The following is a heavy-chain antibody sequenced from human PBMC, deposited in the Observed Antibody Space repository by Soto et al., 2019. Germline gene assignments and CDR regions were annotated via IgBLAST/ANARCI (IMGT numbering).Heavy chain of an antibody. CDR1: GFTFSSYA. Sequence: GGSLRLSCAASGFTFSSYAMHWVRQAPGKGLEWVAVISYDGSNKYYADSVKGRFTISRDNYKNTRYLQMNSLRAEDTAVYYCARARNKIIRGAFDIWGQGTMVTVSS. CDR3: ARARNKIIRGAFDI. V-gene: IGHV3-30-3*01. CDR2: ISYDGSNK. D-gene: IGHD3-3*01. J-gene: IGHJ3*02.